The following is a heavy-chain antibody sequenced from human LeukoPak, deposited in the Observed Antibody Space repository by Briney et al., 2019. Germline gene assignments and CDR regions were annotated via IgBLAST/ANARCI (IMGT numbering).Heavy chain of an antibody. J-gene: IGHJ4*01. V-gene: IGHV3-7*01. Sequence: GGSLRLSCVASGFTFSNYWMSWVRQAPGKGLECVANIKEDGSEKYYVDSVKGRFTISRDNAKNSLYLQMNSLRAEYTAVYYCARQGDDYWGHGTLVTVSS. CDR3: ARQGDDY. CDR2: IKEDGSEK. D-gene: IGHD3-16*01. CDR1: GFTFSNYW.